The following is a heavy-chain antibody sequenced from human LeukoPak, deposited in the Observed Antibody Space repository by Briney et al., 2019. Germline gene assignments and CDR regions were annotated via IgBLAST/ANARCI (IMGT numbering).Heavy chain of an antibody. CDR3: ARDIPFHSAY. D-gene: IGHD2-2*02. CDR1: GFTFSSYE. J-gene: IGHJ4*02. CDR2: ISSSGSSI. V-gene: IGHV3-48*03. Sequence: GGSLRLSCAASGFTFSSYEMNWVRQAPGKGLEWVSYISSSGSSIYYADSVKGRFTISRDNAKNSLYLQMNSLRVEDTAVYYCARDIPFHSAYWGQGTLVTVSS.